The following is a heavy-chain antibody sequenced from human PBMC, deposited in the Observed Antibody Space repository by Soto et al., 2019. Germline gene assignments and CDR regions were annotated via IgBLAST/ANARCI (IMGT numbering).Heavy chain of an antibody. CDR1: GGSISGYF. D-gene: IGHD6-6*01. CDR2: MHHSGRT. CDR3: ARWVEVSLDYFDS. Sequence: SSETLSLTCTVSGGSISGYFWSWLRQPPGKDLEWIGHMHHSGRTHYNPSLKSRVAVSVDTSKNQFSLYLNSVTAADTAVYYCARWVEVSLDYFDSWGQGIPVTVSS. V-gene: IGHV4-59*12. J-gene: IGHJ4*02.